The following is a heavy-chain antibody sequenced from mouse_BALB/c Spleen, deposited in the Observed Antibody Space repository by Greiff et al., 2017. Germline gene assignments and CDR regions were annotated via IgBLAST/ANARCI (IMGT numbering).Heavy chain of an antibody. D-gene: IGHD4-1*01. CDR3: ARTGTSWYFDV. V-gene: IGHV5-9-4*01. J-gene: IGHJ1*01. Sequence: EVKVVESGGGLVKPGGSLKLSCAASGFTFSSYAMSWVRQSPEKRLEWVAEISSGGSYTYYPDTVTGRFTISRDNAKNTLYLEMSSLRSEDTAMYYCARTGTSWYFDVWGAGTTVTVSS. CDR2: ISSGGSYT. CDR1: GFTFSSYA.